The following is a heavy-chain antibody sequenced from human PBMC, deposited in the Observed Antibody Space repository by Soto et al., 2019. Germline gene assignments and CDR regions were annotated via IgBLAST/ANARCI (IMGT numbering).Heavy chain of an antibody. CDR2: ITWNSGNI. J-gene: IGHJ4*01. Sequence: EVQLVESGGGLVRPGRSLRLSCTASGFTFDDYAMHWVRQAPGRGLEWVSGITWNSGNIAYADSVKGRFTIARDDDNNSLYLHMHSLRPEDTALYYCVKDSYADFHRVLSTAEYFFDYWGHGTLVTVSS. CDR3: VKDSYADFHRVLSTAEYFFDY. V-gene: IGHV3-9*01. D-gene: IGHD2-2*01. CDR1: GFTFDDYA.